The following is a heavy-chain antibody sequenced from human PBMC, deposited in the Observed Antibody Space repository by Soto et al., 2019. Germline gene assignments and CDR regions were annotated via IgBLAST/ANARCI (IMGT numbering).Heavy chain of an antibody. V-gene: IGHV5-51*01. CDR3: AREGLTDAFDI. CDR1: GYSFTTYW. J-gene: IGHJ3*02. Sequence: GESLKISCKGSGYSFTTYWIGWVRRMPGKGLEWMGIVYPGDSDTRYSPSFQGQVTMSADKSINTAYLQWNSLRASDTAMYYCAREGLTDAFDIWGQGTMVTVSS. CDR2: VYPGDSDT.